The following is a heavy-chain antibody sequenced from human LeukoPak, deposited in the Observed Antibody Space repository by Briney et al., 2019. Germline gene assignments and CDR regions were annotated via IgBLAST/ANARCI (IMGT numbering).Heavy chain of an antibody. V-gene: IGHV3-33*01. Sequence: GGSLRLSCAVSGFIFSSYAMHWVRQAPGKGPEWVAIIWYDGSNKYYAESVEGRFTISRDNSKNTLYLQMNSLRAEDTAVYSCARGLGYSYGYGIDYWGQGTLVIASS. CDR3: ARGLGYSYGYGIDY. CDR1: GFIFSSYA. J-gene: IGHJ4*02. D-gene: IGHD5-18*01. CDR2: IWYDGSNK.